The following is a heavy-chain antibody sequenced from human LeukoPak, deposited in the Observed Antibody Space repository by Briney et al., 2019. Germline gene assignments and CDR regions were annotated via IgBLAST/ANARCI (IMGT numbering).Heavy chain of an antibody. CDR2: IWYDGSNK. Sequence: PGRSLRLSCAASGFTFSSYGMHWVRQAPGKGLEWVAVIWYDGSNKYYADSVKGRFTISRDNSKNTLYLQMNSLRAEDTAVYYRARDFGGDYGFDYWGQGTLVTVSS. CDR1: GFTFSSYG. CDR3: ARDFGGDYGFDY. J-gene: IGHJ4*02. V-gene: IGHV3-33*01. D-gene: IGHD3-16*01.